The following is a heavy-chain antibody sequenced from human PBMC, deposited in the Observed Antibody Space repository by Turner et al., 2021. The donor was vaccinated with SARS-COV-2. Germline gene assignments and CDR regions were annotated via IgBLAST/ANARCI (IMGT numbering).Heavy chain of an antibody. D-gene: IGHD4-17*01. Sequence: QVQLVQSGADVNKPGSSVKVSCKASGGTFSSYAISWVRQAPGQGIERMGGIITILGIANYEQKFQGRVTITADKSTRKANMELSSLRSEDTAVYYCERDYGDYPLGYWGQGTLVTVSS. V-gene: IGHV1-69*10. CDR3: ERDYGDYPLGY. J-gene: IGHJ4*02. CDR2: IITILGIA. CDR1: GGTFSSYA.